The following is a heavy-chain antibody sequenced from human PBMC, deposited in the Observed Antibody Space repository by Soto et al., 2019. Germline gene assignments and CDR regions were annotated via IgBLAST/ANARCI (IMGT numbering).Heavy chain of an antibody. J-gene: IGHJ6*02. V-gene: IGHV4-34*01. CDR1: GGSFSGYY. Sequence: PSETLSLTCAVYGGSFSGYYWSWIRQPPGKGLEWIGEINHSGSTNYNPSLKSRVTISVDTSKNQFSLKLSSVTAADTAVYYCARGTVAGTLVIYYYCMDVWGQGTTVTVS. D-gene: IGHD6-19*01. CDR2: INHSGST. CDR3: ARGTVAGTLVIYYYCMDV.